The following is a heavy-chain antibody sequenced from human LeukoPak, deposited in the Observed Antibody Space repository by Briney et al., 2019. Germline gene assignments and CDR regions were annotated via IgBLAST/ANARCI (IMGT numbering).Heavy chain of an antibody. CDR2: ITWNSGNT. V-gene: IGHV3-9*01. J-gene: IGHJ4*02. D-gene: IGHD3-10*01. CDR1: GFTFDNYA. CDR3: AKDMNSYGSGSSYNPWGPFDS. Sequence: GRSLRLSCAASGFTFDNYAMHWVRHAPGKGLEWVSGITWNSGNTGFADSVKGRFTISRDNAENSLYLQMNSLTPEDTAFYFCAKDMNSYGSGSSYNPWGPFDSWGQGTLVTVSS.